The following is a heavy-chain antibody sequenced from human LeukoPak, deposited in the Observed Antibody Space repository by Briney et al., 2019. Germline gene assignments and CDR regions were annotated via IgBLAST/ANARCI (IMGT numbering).Heavy chain of an antibody. CDR2: IYYSGST. D-gene: IGHD3-16*01. J-gene: IGHJ4*02. Sequence: PSETLSLTCTVSGGSISSYYWSWIRQPPGKGLEWIGYIYYSGSTNYNPSLKSRVTISVDTSKNQFSLKLSSVTAADTAVYYCARGRLGKYYFDYWGQGTLVTVSS. V-gene: IGHV4-59*01. CDR1: GGSISSYY. CDR3: ARGRLGKYYFDY.